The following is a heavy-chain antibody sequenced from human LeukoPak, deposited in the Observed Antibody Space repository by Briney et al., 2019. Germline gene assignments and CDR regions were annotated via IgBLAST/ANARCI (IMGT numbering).Heavy chain of an antibody. V-gene: IGHV3-48*03. CDR3: ARTVARIGY. J-gene: IGHJ4*02. Sequence: GGSLRLSCAASGFTFSSYEMNWVRQAPGKGLEWVSHISSSGSTIYYTDSVKGRFTISRDNSKNSLYLQMNSLRAEDTAIYYCARTVARIGYWGQGTLVT. D-gene: IGHD4-23*01. CDR1: GFTFSSYE. CDR2: ISSSGSTI.